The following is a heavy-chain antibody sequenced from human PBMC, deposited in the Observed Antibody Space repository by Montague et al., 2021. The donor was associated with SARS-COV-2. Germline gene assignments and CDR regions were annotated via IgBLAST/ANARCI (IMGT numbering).Heavy chain of an antibody. CDR2: IYHAGST. CDR1: GGSLSSYF. V-gene: IGHV4-59*08. Sequence: ETLSLTYAVSGGSLSSYFWSWIRQPPGKGLEWIGHIYHAGSTNYSPSFKGRVIMSVDTSNNHFSLRLTSVTAADTAVYYCARLRRPDGYSYWFGPWGQGALVTVSS. D-gene: IGHD5-24*01. J-gene: IGHJ5*02. CDR3: ARLRRPDGYSYWFGP.